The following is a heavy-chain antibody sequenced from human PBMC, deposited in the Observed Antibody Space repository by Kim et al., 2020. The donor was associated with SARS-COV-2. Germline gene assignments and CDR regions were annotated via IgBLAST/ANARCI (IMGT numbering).Heavy chain of an antibody. D-gene: IGHD3-22*01. CDR1: GFTVSSNY. J-gene: IGHJ6*02. CDR3: ASGTPTYYFDSRAGGDQTPGMDV. V-gene: IGHV3-53*01. CDR2: IYSGGST. Sequence: GGSLRLSCAASGFTVSSNYMSWVRQAPGNGREWVAVIYSGGSTYYAESVEVRFPISRDNSKNKLYRQMNSMRAEDTAVYYCASGTPTYYFDSRAGGDQTPGMDVWGPGTTVPVSS.